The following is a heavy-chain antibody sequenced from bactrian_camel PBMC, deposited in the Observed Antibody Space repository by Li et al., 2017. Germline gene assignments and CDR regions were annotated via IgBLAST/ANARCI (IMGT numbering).Heavy chain of an antibody. Sequence: QLVESGGGSVQAGGSLRLSCAASSKYASTSYLMAWFRQAPGKEREGVAAVSRGGVTAHLDSVRGRFTISQDSAKTTVYLQMNSLRPDDTAMYYCALGRWNLRPLDDREYNVWGQGTQVTVS. D-gene: IGHD1*01. V-gene: IGHV3S53*01. CDR1: SKYASTSYL. CDR2: VSRGGVT. CDR3: ALGRWNLRPLDDREYNV. J-gene: IGHJ4*01.